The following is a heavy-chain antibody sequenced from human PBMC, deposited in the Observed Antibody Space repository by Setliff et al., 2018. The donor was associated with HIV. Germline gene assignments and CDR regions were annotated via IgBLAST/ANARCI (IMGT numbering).Heavy chain of an antibody. J-gene: IGHJ1*01. CDR1: GFTFGDYG. CDR3: TRDNYGSSGHSTEEHFQH. Sequence: GGSLRLSCTTSGFTFGDYGLNWVRQAPGRGLEWVGFIRSKTYGGTTDFAASVKGRFTISRDDSKSIAYLQMNSLKTEDTAVYYCTRDNYGSSGHSTEEHFQHWGQGTLVTVSS. V-gene: IGHV3-49*04. D-gene: IGHD3-22*01. CDR2: IRSKTYGGTT.